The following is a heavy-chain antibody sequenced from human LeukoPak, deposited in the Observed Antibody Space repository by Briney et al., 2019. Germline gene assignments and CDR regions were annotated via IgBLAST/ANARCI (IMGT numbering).Heavy chain of an antibody. CDR2: IDPSSGDT. CDR1: GYIFTNYY. J-gene: IGHJ5*02. Sequence: ASVKVSCKASGYIFTNYYLHWVRQAPGQGLEWMAMIDPSSGDTAYAQSFQGRVVMTRDTSTRTVYLEVNSLTSEDTAAYYCARDLQMLRGGSDVSWGQGTLVTVSS. CDR3: ARDLQMLRGGSDVS. D-gene: IGHD3-10*01. V-gene: IGHV1-46*01.